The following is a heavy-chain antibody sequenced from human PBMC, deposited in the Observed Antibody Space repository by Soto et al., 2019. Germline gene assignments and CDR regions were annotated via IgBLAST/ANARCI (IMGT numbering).Heavy chain of an antibody. CDR2: IYNAGTT. J-gene: IGHJ4*02. V-gene: IGHV4-30-4*01. D-gene: IGHD7-27*01. Sequence: QVQLQESGPGLVKPSQTLSLICTVSGVSISNVNYYWSWIRQSPDKGLEWIGHIYNAGTTYNNPSRTTRLTISVDRSKNQFLLQLSSVSPADTSVDYCARGPSGDTVDYWGQGTLVTVSS. CDR1: GVSISNVNYY. CDR3: ARGPSGDTVDY.